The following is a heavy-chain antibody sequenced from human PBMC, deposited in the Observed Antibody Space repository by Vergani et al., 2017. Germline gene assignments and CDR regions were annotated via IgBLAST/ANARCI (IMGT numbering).Heavy chain of an antibody. CDR3: ARDYYDSSGYYYSDY. J-gene: IGHJ4*02. V-gene: IGHV5-51*01. D-gene: IGHD3-22*01. Sequence: EVQLVQSGAEVKKPGESLKISCKGSGYSFTSYWIGWVRQMPGKGLEWMGIIYPGDSDTRYSPSFQGQVTSSADKSISTAYLQWSSLKASDTAMYYCARDYYDSSGYYYSDYWGQGTLVTVSS. CDR1: GYSFTSYW. CDR2: IYPGDSDT.